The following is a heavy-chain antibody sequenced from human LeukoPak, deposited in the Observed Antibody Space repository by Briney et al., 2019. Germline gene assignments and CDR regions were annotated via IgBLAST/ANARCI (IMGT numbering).Heavy chain of an antibody. D-gene: IGHD5-18*01. Sequence: ASVKVSCKASGYTFTGYYMHWVRQAPGQGLEWMGWINPDSGGTNYAQKFQGRVTMTRDTSISTAYMELSRLRSDDTAVYYCARDRSPAPGRSYGRGHFDYWGQGTLVTVSS. J-gene: IGHJ4*02. CDR3: ARDRSPAPGRSYGRGHFDY. V-gene: IGHV1-2*02. CDR2: INPDSGGT. CDR1: GYTFTGYY.